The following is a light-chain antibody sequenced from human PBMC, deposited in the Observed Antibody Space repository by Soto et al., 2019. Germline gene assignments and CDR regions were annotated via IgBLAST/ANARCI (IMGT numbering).Light chain of an antibody. Sequence: EIVLTQSPGTLSLSPGERATLSCRASQSVSSYLAWYQQRPGQAPRLLIYDASNRATGVPDRFSGSGSGTDFTLTISRLEPEDFAVYYCQQYGTSVITFGQGTRLAIK. CDR2: DAS. CDR3: QQYGTSVIT. J-gene: IGKJ5*01. V-gene: IGKV3-20*01. CDR1: QSVSSY.